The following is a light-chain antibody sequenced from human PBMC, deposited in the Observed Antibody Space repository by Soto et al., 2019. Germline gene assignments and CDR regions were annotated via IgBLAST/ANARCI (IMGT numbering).Light chain of an antibody. Sequence: QSVLTQPPSVSGAPGQRVTISCTGSSSNIGAGYDVHWYQQLPGTAPKLLIYNNNNRPSGVPDRFSGSKSGTSASLAITGLQVEDEADYYCQSYDSSLSGYVFGTGTKVTVL. CDR3: QSYDSSLSGYV. J-gene: IGLJ1*01. CDR1: SSNIGAGYD. CDR2: NNN. V-gene: IGLV1-40*01.